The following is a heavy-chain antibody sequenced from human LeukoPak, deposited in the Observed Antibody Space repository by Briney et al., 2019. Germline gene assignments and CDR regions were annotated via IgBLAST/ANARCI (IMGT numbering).Heavy chain of an antibody. J-gene: IGHJ5*02. CDR2: ISGDGGST. CDR1: GFTFSSYA. CDR3: ARALAVAGTGGFDP. V-gene: IGHV3-23*01. Sequence: GGSLRLSCAASGFTFSSYAMSWVRQAPGKGLEWVSTISGDGGSTFYADSVKGRFTISRDISKNTLYLQMNSLRAEDTAVYYCARALAVAGTGGFDPWGQGTLVTVSS. D-gene: IGHD6-19*01.